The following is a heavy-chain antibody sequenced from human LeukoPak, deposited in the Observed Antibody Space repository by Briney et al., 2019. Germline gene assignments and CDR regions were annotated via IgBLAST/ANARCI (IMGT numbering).Heavy chain of an antibody. Sequence: GGFLRLSCAASGFTFSSYAMSWVRQAPGKGLEWVSSISSSSSYIYYADSVKGRFTISRDNAKNSLYLQMNSLRAEDTAVYYCASFVGDYAFDIWGQGTMVTVSS. D-gene: IGHD1-26*01. CDR1: GFTFSSYA. CDR3: ASFVGDYAFDI. CDR2: ISSSSSYI. V-gene: IGHV3-21*01. J-gene: IGHJ3*02.